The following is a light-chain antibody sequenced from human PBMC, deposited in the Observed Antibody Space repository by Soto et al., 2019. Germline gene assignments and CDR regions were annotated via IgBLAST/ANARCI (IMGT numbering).Light chain of an antibody. CDR2: AVS. V-gene: IGLV2-14*03. CDR3: SSYTLISTLV. Sequence: QSALTQPASVSGSPGQSVTISCIGTNNDVGNYNYVSWYQHHPGKAPKLIIFAVSNRPSGVSDRFSGSKSGNTASLTISGLQAEDEADYYCSSYTLISTLVFGTGTKLTVL. J-gene: IGLJ1*01. CDR1: NNDVGNYNY.